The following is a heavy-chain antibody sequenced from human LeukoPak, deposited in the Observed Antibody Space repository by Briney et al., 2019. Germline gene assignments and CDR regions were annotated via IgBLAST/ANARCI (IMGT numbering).Heavy chain of an antibody. CDR2: ISAYNGNT. CDR3: ARVVLRGTATVTTNHDY. V-gene: IGHV1-18*04. CDR1: GYTFTSYG. D-gene: IGHD4-17*01. J-gene: IGHJ4*02. Sequence: ASVKVSCKASGYTFTSYGISWVRQAPGQGLEWMGWISAYNGNTNYAQELQGRVTMTTDTSTSTAYMELRSLRSDDTAVYYCARVVLRGTATVTTNHDYWGQGTLVTVSS.